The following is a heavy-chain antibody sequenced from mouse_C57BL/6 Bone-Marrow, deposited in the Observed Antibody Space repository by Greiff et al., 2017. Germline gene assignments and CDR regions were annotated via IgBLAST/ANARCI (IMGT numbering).Heavy chain of an antibody. CDR3: ARPGQRRYYYLDY. CDR2: IDPSDSYT. D-gene: IGHD3-2*02. Sequence: VQLQQSGAELVMPGASVKLSCKASGYTFTSYWMHWVKQRPGQGLEWIGEIDPSDSYTNYNQKFKGKSTLTVDKSSSTAYMQLSSLTSEDSAVYYYARPGQRRYYYLDYWCQGNSPTVSA. V-gene: IGHV1-69*01. J-gene: IGHJ2*03. CDR1: GYTFTSYW.